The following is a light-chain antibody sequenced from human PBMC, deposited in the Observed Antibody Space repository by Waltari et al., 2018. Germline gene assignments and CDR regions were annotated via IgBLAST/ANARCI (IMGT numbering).Light chain of an antibody. CDR2: AGI. V-gene: IGLV2-14*03. CDR3: SSYTTRGTWV. J-gene: IGLJ3*02. CDR1: FSDVGAYDY. Sequence: QSALTQPASVSGSPGQSITFSCTGAFSDVGAYDYVSWYQQLPGRAPKLLIYAGIHRPSGVSDRLSCSKSGNTASLTISGLQPEDEADYYCSSYTTRGTWVFGGGTKLTVL.